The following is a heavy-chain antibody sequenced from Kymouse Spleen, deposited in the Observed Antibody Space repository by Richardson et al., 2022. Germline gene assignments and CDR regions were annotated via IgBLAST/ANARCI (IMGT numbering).Heavy chain of an antibody. D-gene: IGHD1-7*01. Sequence: QVQLQQWGAGLLKPSETLSLTCAVYGGSFSGYYWSWIRQPPGKGLEWIGEINHSGSTNYNPSLKSRVTISVDTSKNQFSLKLSSVTAADTAVYYCARVELRGYYGMDVWGQGTTVTVSS. CDR1: GGSFSGYY. CDR3: ARVELRGYYGMDV. V-gene: IGHV4-34*01. J-gene: IGHJ6*02. CDR2: INHSGST.